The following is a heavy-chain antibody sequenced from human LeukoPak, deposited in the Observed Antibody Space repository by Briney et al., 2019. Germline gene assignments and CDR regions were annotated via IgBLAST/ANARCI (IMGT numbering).Heavy chain of an antibody. CDR2: IRYDGSNK. J-gene: IGHJ6*03. CDR1: GFTFSSYD. D-gene: IGHD6-19*01. V-gene: IGHV3-30*02. Sequence: GGSLRLSCAASGFTFSSYDIRWGRQAPGKGLEWVAFIRYDGSNKYYADSVRGRFTISRDNSKNTLYLHMNSLRAEDTAVYFCAKGSKAVLFTRDHYMDVWGKGTTVTISS. CDR3: AKGSKAVLFTRDHYMDV.